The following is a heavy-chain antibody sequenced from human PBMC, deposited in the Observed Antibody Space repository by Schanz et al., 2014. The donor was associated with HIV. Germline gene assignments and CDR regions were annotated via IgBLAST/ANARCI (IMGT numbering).Heavy chain of an antibody. V-gene: IGHV3-74*01. CDR1: GFTFSTYT. J-gene: IGHJ4*02. Sequence: EVQLAESGGGLVKPGGSLRLSCTASGFTFSTYTMNWVRQAPGKGLVWVSRINSDGSSTSYADSVKGRFTISRDNAKNTLYLQMTSLRPEDAAVYYCAREGGSSGHNGYFDYWGQGTLVTVSS. CDR2: INSDGSST. CDR3: AREGGSSGHNGYFDY. D-gene: IGHD6-19*01.